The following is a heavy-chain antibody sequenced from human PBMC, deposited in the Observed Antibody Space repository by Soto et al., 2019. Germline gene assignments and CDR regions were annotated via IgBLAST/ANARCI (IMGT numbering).Heavy chain of an antibody. Sequence: GGSLRHSCVSSGFRIIDYWMIWVRQLPGKGPVWVSRIKNDGSVTSYADSVKGRFTISRDNAKNTLYLQMNSLTVEDTAVYHCVRSDWFDPWGLGTLVTVSS. J-gene: IGHJ5*02. V-gene: IGHV3-74*01. CDR1: GFRIIDYW. CDR2: IKNDGSVT. CDR3: VRSDWFDP.